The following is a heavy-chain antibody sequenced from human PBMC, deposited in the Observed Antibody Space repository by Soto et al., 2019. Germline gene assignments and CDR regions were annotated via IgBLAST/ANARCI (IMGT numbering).Heavy chain of an antibody. CDR3: ARGDRGGFDL. CDR2: VHSDGTTT. Sequence: EVQLVESGGGLVQPGESLRLSCAASGFTFDYYWMHWVRQAPGKGLVWVSRVHSDGTTTTYADSVKGRFTISRDNARYTVSLQMSSLRAECTAIYYCARGDRGGFDLWGHGTVVTVSS. D-gene: IGHD3-10*01. J-gene: IGHJ3*01. V-gene: IGHV3-74*01. CDR1: GFTFDYYW.